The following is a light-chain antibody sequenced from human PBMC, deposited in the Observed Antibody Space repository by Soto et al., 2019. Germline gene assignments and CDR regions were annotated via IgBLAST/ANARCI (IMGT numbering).Light chain of an antibody. CDR1: SRDVGASTY. V-gene: IGLV2-14*01. CDR3: SSDTTSNLYV. CDR2: EVS. Sequence: QSVLTQPASVSGSPGQSITISCPGTSRDVGASTYVSWYQQHPGKAPKVVLYEVSTRPSGVSDRFSGSKSGNTASLTISGLQAEDEADYYCSSDTTSNLYVFGTGTKVTVL. J-gene: IGLJ1*01.